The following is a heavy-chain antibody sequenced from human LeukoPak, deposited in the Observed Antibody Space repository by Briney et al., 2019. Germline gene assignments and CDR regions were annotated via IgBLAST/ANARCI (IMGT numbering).Heavy chain of an antibody. D-gene: IGHD4-17*01. CDR2: IYYSGST. J-gene: IGHJ4*02. CDR3: ARGTYGDYGGDFDY. V-gene: IGHV4-31*03. CDR1: GGSISSGGYY. Sequence: SETLSLTCTVSGGSISSGGYYWSWIRQHPGKGLEWIGYIYYSGSTYYNPSLKSRVTISVDTSKNQFSLKLSSVTAAGTAVYYCARGTYGDYGGDFDYWGQGTLVTVSS.